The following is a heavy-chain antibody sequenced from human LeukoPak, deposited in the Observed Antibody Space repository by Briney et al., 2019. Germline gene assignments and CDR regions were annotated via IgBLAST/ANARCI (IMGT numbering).Heavy chain of an antibody. CDR2: IWYDGSNK. Sequence: GGSLRLSCVGSGFSFSSYGMHWVRQTPGKGLEWVGFIWYDGSNKHYADSVKGRFTISRDNSKNTLYLQMNSLRAEDTAVYYCARGEELPHHWGQGTLVTVSS. J-gene: IGHJ5*02. D-gene: IGHD1-26*01. CDR1: GFSFSSYG. CDR3: ARGEELPHH. V-gene: IGHV3-33*08.